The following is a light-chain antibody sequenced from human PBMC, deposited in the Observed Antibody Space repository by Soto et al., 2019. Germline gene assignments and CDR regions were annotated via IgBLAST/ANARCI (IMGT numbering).Light chain of an antibody. CDR3: QQYDSYSYT. CDR2: KAS. V-gene: IGKV1-5*03. J-gene: IGKJ2*01. Sequence: DIHMTQSPSTLSASVGDRVTITCRASDDVSQWLAWYQQKPGKAPKLLIYKASSLESGVPSRFSGRGSGTEFTLTISNLQPEDFATYYCQQYDSYSYTFGQGTKLEIK. CDR1: DDVSQW.